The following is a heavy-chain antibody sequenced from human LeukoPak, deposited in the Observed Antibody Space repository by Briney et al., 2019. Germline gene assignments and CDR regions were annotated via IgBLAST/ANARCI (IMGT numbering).Heavy chain of an antibody. CDR1: GGSFSGYY. D-gene: IGHD2-2*01. CDR2: INRSGST. J-gene: IGHJ4*02. CDR3: ARGGWGIVVVPAAIRSPFDY. V-gene: IGHV4-34*01. Sequence: SETLSLTCAVYGGSFSGYYWSWIRQPPGKGLEWIGEINRSGSTNYNPSLKSRVTISVDTSKNQFSLKLSSVTAADTAVYYCARGGWGIVVVPAAIRSPFDYWGQGTLVTVSS.